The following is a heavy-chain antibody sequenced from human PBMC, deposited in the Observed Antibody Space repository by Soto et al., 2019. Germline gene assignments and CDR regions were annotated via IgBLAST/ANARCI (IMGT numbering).Heavy chain of an antibody. D-gene: IGHD3-22*01. CDR3: AHTKDSSGFLTS. CDR1: GFSLSVYGVR. V-gene: IGHV2-5*01. J-gene: IGHJ5*02. Sequence: ESCPTLVNPTQTLTLTCSFSGFSLSVYGVRVIWFRQPPGETLEWLALIHWNDDKRYSPYLKSRLTITKDTSKNQVVLTLTNLDPLDTGTYFCAHTKDSSGFLTSWGQGILVTVSS. CDR2: IHWNDDK.